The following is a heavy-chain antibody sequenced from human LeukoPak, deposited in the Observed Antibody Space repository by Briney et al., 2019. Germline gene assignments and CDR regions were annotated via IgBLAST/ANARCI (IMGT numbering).Heavy chain of an antibody. CDR3: ARERRDWSPGAIDY. CDR2: ISYDGSNK. D-gene: IGHD3/OR15-3a*01. Sequence: GGSLRLSCAASGFTFSSYAMHWVRQAPGKGLEWVAVISYDGSNKYYADSVKGRFTISRDNSKNTLYLQMNSLRAEDTAVYYCARERRDWSPGAIDYWGQGTLVTVSS. J-gene: IGHJ4*02. CDR1: GFTFSSYA. V-gene: IGHV3-30-3*01.